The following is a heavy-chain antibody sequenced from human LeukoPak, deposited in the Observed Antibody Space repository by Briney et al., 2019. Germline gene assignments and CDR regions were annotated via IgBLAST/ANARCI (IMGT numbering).Heavy chain of an antibody. CDR1: GYSISSGYY. J-gene: IGHJ3*02. D-gene: IGHD2-15*01. V-gene: IGHV4-38-2*02. CDR2: IHHSGST. Sequence: SETLSLTCTVSGYSISSGYYWGWSRQPPGKGLEWIGSIHHSGSTYYNPSLKSRVTISVDTSKNQFSLKLRSVTAADTAVYYCARDPRKLGYFDAFDIWGQGTMVTVSS. CDR3: ARDPRKLGYFDAFDI.